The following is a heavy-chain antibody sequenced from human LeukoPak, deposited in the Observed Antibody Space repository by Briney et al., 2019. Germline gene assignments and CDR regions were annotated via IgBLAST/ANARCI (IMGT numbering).Heavy chain of an antibody. CDR1: GYTFTSYG. D-gene: IGHD5-18*01. V-gene: IGHV1-18*01. J-gene: IGHJ3*02. CDR3: ARDWDTAMVKESHDAFDI. Sequence: RASVKVSCKASGYTFTSYGISWVRQAPGQGLEWMGWISAYNGNTNYAQKFQGRVTITADESTSTAYMELSSLRSEDTAVYYCARDWDTAMVKESHDAFDIWGQGTMVTVSS. CDR2: ISAYNGNT.